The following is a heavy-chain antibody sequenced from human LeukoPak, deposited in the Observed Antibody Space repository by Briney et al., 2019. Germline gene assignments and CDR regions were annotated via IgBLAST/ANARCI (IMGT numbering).Heavy chain of an antibody. CDR3: ARDGAHRYSYGSLPSDY. Sequence: GGSLRLSCAASGFTFSSYGMHWVRQAPGKGLEWVSSISSSTSYIYYADSVKGRFTISRDSAKNSLYLQMNSLRAEDTAIYYCARDGAHRYSYGSLPSDYWGQGTLVIVSS. CDR2: ISSSTSYI. V-gene: IGHV3-21*01. J-gene: IGHJ4*02. CDR1: GFTFSSYG. D-gene: IGHD5-18*01.